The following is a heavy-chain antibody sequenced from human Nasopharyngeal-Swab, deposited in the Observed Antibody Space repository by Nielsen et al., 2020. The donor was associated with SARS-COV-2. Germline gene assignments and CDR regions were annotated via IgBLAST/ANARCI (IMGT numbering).Heavy chain of an antibody. CDR2: IYPGDSDT. Sequence: KVSCKGSGYSFTSYWIGWVRQMPGKGLEWMGIIYPGDSDTRYSPSFQGQVTISADKSISTAYLQWSSLKASDTAMYYCARQYDSSGYYCFDYWGQGTLVTVSS. V-gene: IGHV5-51*01. CDR3: ARQYDSSGYYCFDY. CDR1: GYSFTSYW. D-gene: IGHD3-22*01. J-gene: IGHJ4*02.